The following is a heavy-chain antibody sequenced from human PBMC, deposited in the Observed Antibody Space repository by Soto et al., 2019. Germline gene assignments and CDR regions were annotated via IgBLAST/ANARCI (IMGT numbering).Heavy chain of an antibody. V-gene: IGHV3-48*01. Sequence: GGSLRLSCAASGFTFSSYSMNWVRQAPGKGLEWVSYISSSSSTIYYADSVKGRFTISRDNAKNSLYLQMNSLRAEDTAVYYCARALLMDIVVVPPYYMDVWGKGTTVTVSS. J-gene: IGHJ6*03. D-gene: IGHD2-2*03. CDR2: ISSSSSTI. CDR3: ARALLMDIVVVPPYYMDV. CDR1: GFTFSSYS.